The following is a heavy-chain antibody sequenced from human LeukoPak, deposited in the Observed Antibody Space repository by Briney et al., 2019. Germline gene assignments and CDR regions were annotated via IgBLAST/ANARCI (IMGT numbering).Heavy chain of an antibody. J-gene: IGHJ6*03. CDR3: ARAVAGFTYYYYYMDV. Sequence: SQTLSLTCAISGDSVSSNSAAWNWIRQSPSRGLEWLGRTYYRSKWYNDYAVSVKSRITINPDTSKNQFSLQLNSVTPGDTAVYYCARAVAGFTYYYYYMDVWGKGTTVTVSS. CDR2: TYYRSKWYN. D-gene: IGHD6-19*01. CDR1: GDSVSSNSAA. V-gene: IGHV6-1*01.